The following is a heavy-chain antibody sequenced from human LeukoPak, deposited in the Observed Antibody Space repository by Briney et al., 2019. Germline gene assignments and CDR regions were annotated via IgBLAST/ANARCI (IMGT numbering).Heavy chain of an antibody. CDR2: IYTSGST. V-gene: IGHV4-4*07. Sequence: SETLSLICTVSGGSISSYYWTWIRQPAEKGLEWIGRIYTSGSTNYNPSLKSRVTMSVDTSKNQFSLKLSSVTAADTAVYYCASGGSSGWYDYWGQGTLVTVSS. D-gene: IGHD6-19*01. CDR3: ASGGSSGWYDY. CDR1: GGSISSYY. J-gene: IGHJ4*02.